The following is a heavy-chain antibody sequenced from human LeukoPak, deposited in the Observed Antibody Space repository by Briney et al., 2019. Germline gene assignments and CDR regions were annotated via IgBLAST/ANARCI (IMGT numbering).Heavy chain of an antibody. J-gene: IGHJ4*02. CDR2: INHSGST. D-gene: IGHD4-17*01. CDR3: ARVTVTTGAY. Sequence: SETLSLTCAVYGGSFSGYYWSWIRQPPGKGLEWIGEINHSGSTNYNPSLKSRVTISVDTSKNQFSLKLSSVTAADTAVYYCARVTVTTGAYWGQGTLVNVSS. V-gene: IGHV4-34*01. CDR1: GGSFSGYY.